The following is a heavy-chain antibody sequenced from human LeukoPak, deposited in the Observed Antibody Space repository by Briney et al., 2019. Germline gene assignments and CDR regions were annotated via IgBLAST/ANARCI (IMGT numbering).Heavy chain of an antibody. V-gene: IGHV3-21*01. D-gene: IGHD2-21*02. CDR3: ARDMSAFCGGDCPPGY. J-gene: IGHJ4*01. CDR2: ISSGSTYI. Sequence: GGSLRLSCAASGFTFSSFEMNWVRQAPGKGLEWVSSISSGSTYIYYADSVKGRFTITSDNAKNSLYLQMNSLRAEDTAVYYCARDMSAFCGGDCPPGYWG. CDR1: GFTFSSFE.